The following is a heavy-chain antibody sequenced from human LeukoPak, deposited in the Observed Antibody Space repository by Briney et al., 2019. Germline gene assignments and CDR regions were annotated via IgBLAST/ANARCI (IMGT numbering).Heavy chain of an antibody. Sequence: SETLSLTCTVSGGSISSGSYYWSWIRQPAGKGLEWIGRIYTSGSTNYNPSLKSRVTISVDTSKNQFSLKLSSVTAADTAVYYCARRGAYDFWSGGNWFDPWGQGTLVTVSS. CDR2: IYTSGST. CDR3: ARRGAYDFWSGGNWFDP. D-gene: IGHD3-3*01. V-gene: IGHV4-61*02. CDR1: GGSISSGSYY. J-gene: IGHJ5*02.